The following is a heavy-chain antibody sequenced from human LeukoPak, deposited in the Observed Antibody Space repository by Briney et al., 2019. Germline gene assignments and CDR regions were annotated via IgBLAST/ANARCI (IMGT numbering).Heavy chain of an antibody. CDR2: IKQDGSER. CDR1: GLNFSNYW. J-gene: IGHJ5*02. D-gene: IGHD3-16*01. Sequence: PGGSLRLSCVVSGLNFSNYWMNWVRQAPGKGLEWVANIKQDGSERAYVDSVKGRFTISRDNAENSLFLQMNSLRVEDTAFYYCARDGGTDWYDPWGQGTLVTVSS. V-gene: IGHV3-7*01. CDR3: ARDGGTDWYDP.